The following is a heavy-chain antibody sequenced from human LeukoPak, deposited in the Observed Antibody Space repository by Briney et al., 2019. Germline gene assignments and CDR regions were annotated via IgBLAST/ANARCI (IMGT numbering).Heavy chain of an antibody. V-gene: IGHV1-18*01. CDR1: GYTFTSYD. D-gene: IGHD3-22*01. CDR2: ISAYNGNT. CDR3: ARGIPYYYDSSGYYLNY. J-gene: IGHJ4*02. Sequence: GASVKVSCKASGYTFTSYDINWVRQAPGQGLEWMGWISAYNGNTNYAQKLQGRVTMTTDTSTSTAYMELRSLRSDDTAVYYCARGIPYYYDSSGYYLNYWGQGTLVTVSS.